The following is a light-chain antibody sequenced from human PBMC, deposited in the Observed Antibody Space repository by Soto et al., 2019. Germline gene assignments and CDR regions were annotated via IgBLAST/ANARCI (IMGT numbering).Light chain of an antibody. CDR2: EVS. CDR1: SSGVGGYNY. V-gene: IGLV2-8*01. J-gene: IGLJ2*01. Sequence: QSALTQPPSASGSPRQSVTISCTGTSSGVGGYNYVSWYQQHPGKAPKLMIYEVSRRPSGVPDRFSGSKSGNTASLTVSGVQAEDEADYYCSSYAGSNNVVFGGGTKPTVL. CDR3: SSYAGSNNVV.